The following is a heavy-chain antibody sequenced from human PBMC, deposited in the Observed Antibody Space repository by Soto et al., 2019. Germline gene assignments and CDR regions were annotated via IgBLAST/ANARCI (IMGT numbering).Heavy chain of an antibody. V-gene: IGHV1-18*01. D-gene: IGHD2-15*01. CDR3: ASAYCSGGSCYYYMDV. Sequence: QVQLVQSGAEVKKPGASVKVSCKASGYTFTSYGISRVRQAPGQGLEWMGWISAYNGNTNYAQKLQGRVTMTTDTSTSTAYMELRSLRSDDTAVYYCASAYCSGGSCYYYMDVWGKGTTVTVSS. J-gene: IGHJ6*03. CDR1: GYTFTSYG. CDR2: ISAYNGNT.